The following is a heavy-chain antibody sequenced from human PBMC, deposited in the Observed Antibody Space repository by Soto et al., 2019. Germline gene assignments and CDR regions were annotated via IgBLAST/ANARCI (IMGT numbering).Heavy chain of an antibody. D-gene: IGHD2-21*01. CDR2: ISWNSGSI. J-gene: IGHJ4*02. CDR1: GFIFDDYA. Sequence: EVQLVESGGGLVQPGRSLRLSCAASGFIFDDYAMHWVRQAPGKGLEWVSGISWNSGSIGYADSVKGRFTISRDNAKNSLYLQMSSLRAEDTALYYCAKDSGDGWHQPFDNWGQGALVTVSS. V-gene: IGHV3-9*01. CDR3: AKDSGDGWHQPFDN.